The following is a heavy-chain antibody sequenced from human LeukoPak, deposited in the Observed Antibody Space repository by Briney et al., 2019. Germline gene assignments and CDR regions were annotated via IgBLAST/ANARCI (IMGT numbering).Heavy chain of an antibody. V-gene: IGHV1-46*01. CDR2: INPSGGST. CDR1: GYTFTSYY. Sequence: GASVKVSCKASGYTFTSYYMHWVRQAPGQGLEWMGIINPSGGSTSYAQKFQGRVTMTRDTSTSTVYMELSSLRSEDTAVYYCAIGYSSGWYFAHFDYWGQGTLVTVSS. CDR3: AIGYSSGWYFAHFDY. J-gene: IGHJ4*02. D-gene: IGHD6-19*01.